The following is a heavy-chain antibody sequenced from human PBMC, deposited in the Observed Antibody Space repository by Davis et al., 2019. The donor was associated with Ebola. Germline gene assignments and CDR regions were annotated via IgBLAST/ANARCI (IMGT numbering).Heavy chain of an antibody. V-gene: IGHV3-23*01. Sequence: PGGSLRLSCVASGFTFTTYAMSWVRQAPGKGLEWVSRISPSGGSTYYADSVKGRFTISRDNSKNTLYLQMNSLRAEDTAIYYCAKVESSIASRRFDYWGQGTLVTVSS. CDR1: GFTFTTYA. CDR3: AKVESSIASRRFDY. J-gene: IGHJ4*02. CDR2: ISPSGGST. D-gene: IGHD6-6*01.